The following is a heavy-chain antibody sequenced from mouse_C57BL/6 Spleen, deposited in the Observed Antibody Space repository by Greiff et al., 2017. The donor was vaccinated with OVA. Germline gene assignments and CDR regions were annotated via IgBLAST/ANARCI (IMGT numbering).Heavy chain of an antibody. CDR1: GYTFTSYW. CDR2: IDPSDSYT. CDR3: ARILPRFYGSSFDY. Sequence: QVQLKQPGAELVMPGASVKLSCKASGYTFTSYWMHWVKQRPGQGLEWIGEIDPSDSYTNYNQKFKGKSTLTVDKSSSTAYMQLSSLTSEDSAVYYCARILPRFYGSSFDYWGQGTTLTVSS. V-gene: IGHV1-69*01. J-gene: IGHJ2*01. D-gene: IGHD1-1*01.